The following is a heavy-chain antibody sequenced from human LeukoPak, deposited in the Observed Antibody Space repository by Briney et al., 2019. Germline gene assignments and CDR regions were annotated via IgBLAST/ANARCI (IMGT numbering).Heavy chain of an antibody. D-gene: IGHD5-18*01. Sequence: ASVKVSCKASGYRFTSYGITWVRQAPGQGLDWMGWISTYNGNTNYAQRFQDRVTMTADTSTTTAYLELRSLRSDDTAVYYCAREWGGYTYGYDYYYYYMDVWGEGTTVTVSS. CDR2: ISTYNGNT. V-gene: IGHV1-18*01. CDR3: AREWGGYTYGYDYYYYYMDV. J-gene: IGHJ6*03. CDR1: GYRFTSYG.